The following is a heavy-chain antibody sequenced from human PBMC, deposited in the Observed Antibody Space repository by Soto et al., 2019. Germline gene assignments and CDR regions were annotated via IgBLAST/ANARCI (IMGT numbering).Heavy chain of an antibody. CDR2: IYYSGST. J-gene: IGHJ3*02. CDR3: SIGKYYDSSGYYDAFDI. D-gene: IGHD3-22*01. Sequence: SETLSLSCTVSGGSISSGGYYWSWIRQHLGKGLEWIGYIYYSGSTYYNPSLKSRVTISVDTSKNQFSLKLSSVTAADTVVYFFSIGKYYDSSGYYDAFDIWGQGTMVTVSS. CDR1: GGSISSGGYY. V-gene: IGHV4-31*03.